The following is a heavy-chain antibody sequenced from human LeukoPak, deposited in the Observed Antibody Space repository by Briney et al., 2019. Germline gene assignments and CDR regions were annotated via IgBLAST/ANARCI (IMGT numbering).Heavy chain of an antibody. J-gene: IGHJ4*02. CDR1: GSSFTSYW. D-gene: IGHD6-19*01. CDR3: ARHLRDSSGWRTLYY. CDR2: IYPVNSNT. V-gene: IGHV5-51*01. Sequence: HGASLKISCKGSGSSFTSYWIGWVRQMPGKGLEYMGIIYPVNSNTSYSPSFQSQVTISADKSISTACLRWSSLRASDTGMYYCARHLRDSSGWRTLYYWGQGTLVSVSS.